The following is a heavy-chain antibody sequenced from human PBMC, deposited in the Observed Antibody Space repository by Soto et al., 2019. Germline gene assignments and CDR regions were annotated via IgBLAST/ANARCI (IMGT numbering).Heavy chain of an antibody. CDR3: ARRYSSAFDI. CDR2: IYYTGST. D-gene: IGHD6-13*01. Sequence: QVQLQESGPGLVKPSETLSLTCTVSGGSISSYYWSWIRQPPGKGLEWIGYIYYTGSTHYNPSLKSRVTIAVDTSKNQFSLKLSSVTAADTAVYYCARRYSSAFDIWGQGTMVTVSS. J-gene: IGHJ3*02. V-gene: IGHV4-59*08. CDR1: GGSISSYY.